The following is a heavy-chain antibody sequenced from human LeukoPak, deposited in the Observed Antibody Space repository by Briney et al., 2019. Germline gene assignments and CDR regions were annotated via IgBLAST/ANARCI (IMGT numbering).Heavy chain of an antibody. CDR1: GFTFSSYE. CDR2: ISSSGSTI. J-gene: IGHJ6*04. Sequence: GGSLRLSCAASGFTFSSYEMNCISSSGSTIYYADSVKGRFTISRDNAKNSLYLQMNSLRAEDTAVYYCAELGITMIGGVWGKGTTVTISS. V-gene: IGHV3-48*03. D-gene: IGHD3-10*02. CDR3: AELGITMIGGV.